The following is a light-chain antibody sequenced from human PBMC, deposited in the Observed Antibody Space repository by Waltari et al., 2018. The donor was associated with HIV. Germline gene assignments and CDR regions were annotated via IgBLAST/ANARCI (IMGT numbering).Light chain of an antibody. Sequence: FVLTQPHSVSESPGKTVTISCTRNSGNIATNYVQWYQQRPGSSPTTVIYEDNQRPSGVPDRFSGAIDSSSNSAARTISGLETDDESDYYCQSYDNNDVIFGGGTRLTVL. CDR1: SGNIATNY. V-gene: IGLV6-57*01. CDR3: QSYDNNDVI. J-gene: IGLJ2*01. CDR2: EDN.